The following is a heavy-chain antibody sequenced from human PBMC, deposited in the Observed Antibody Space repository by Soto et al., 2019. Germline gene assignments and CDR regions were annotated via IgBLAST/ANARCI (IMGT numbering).Heavy chain of an antibody. CDR2: IYYSGST. CDR1: GGSISSYY. Sequence: SETLSLTCTVSGGSISSYYWSWIRQPPGKGLEWIGYIYYSGSTNYNPSLKSRVTISVDTSKNQFSLKLSSVTAADTAVYYCARSRIKGVTTWYFDYWGQGTLVTVSS. J-gene: IGHJ4*02. D-gene: IGHD4-17*01. V-gene: IGHV4-59*01. CDR3: ARSRIKGVTTWYFDY.